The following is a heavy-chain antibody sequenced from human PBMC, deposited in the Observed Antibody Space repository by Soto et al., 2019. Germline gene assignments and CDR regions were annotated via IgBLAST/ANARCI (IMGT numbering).Heavy chain of an antibody. CDR1: GGSISRGGYY. D-gene: IGHD6-19*01. Sequence: PSETLSLTCTVSGGSISRGGYYWSWIRQHPGKGLEWIGYIYYSGSTYYNPSLKSRVTISVDTSKNQFSVKLSSVTAADTAVYFCAKSRLEQYFFDYWGQGTLVTVSS. CDR2: IYYSGST. CDR3: AKSRLEQYFFDY. V-gene: IGHV4-31*03. J-gene: IGHJ4*02.